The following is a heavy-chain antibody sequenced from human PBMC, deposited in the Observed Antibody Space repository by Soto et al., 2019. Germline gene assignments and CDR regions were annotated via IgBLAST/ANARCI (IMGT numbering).Heavy chain of an antibody. D-gene: IGHD6-13*01. V-gene: IGHV1-2*02. CDR2: INPNSGGT. CDR1: GYTFTGYY. CDR3: ARERDGSSWSSAESLQH. Sequence: GYSVKVSCKASGYTFTGYYMHWVRQAPGQGLEWMGWINPNSGGTNYAQKFQGRVTMTRDTSISTAYMELSSLRSDDTAVYYCARERDGSSWSSAESLQHCGQGTMVTVSS. J-gene: IGHJ1*01.